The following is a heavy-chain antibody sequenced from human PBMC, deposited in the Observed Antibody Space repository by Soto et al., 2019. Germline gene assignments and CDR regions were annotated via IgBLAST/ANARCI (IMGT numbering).Heavy chain of an antibody. CDR2: ISSSSSYI. CDR3: AREGYCSAGSCPRTPNS. D-gene: IGHD2-15*01. J-gene: IGHJ4*02. CDR1: GFSFTSYS. V-gene: IGHV3-21*01. Sequence: GGSLRLSCAASGFSFTSYSMHWVRQAPGKGLEWVSSISSSSSYIYYADSLKGRFTISRDNAKTSLYLQMSSLRAEDTAVYYCAREGYCSAGSCPRTPNSWGQGALVTVSS.